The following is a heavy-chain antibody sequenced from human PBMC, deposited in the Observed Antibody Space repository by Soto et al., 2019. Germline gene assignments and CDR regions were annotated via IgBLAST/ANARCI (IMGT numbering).Heavy chain of an antibody. Sequence: QVQLVQSGAEVKKPGSSVKVSCKASGGTFSSYAISWVRQAPGQGLAWMGGIIPISGTANYAQKFQGRVTITADESTSTAYMELSSLRSEDTAVYYCARSQGSSTSLEIYYYYYYGMDVLGQGTTVPVSS. CDR2: IIPISGTA. CDR1: GGTFSSYA. J-gene: IGHJ6*02. CDR3: ARSQGSSTSLEIYYYYYYGMDV. V-gene: IGHV1-69*01. D-gene: IGHD2-2*01.